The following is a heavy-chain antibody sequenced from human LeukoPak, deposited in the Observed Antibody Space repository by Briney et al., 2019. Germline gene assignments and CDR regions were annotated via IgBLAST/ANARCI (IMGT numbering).Heavy chain of an antibody. Sequence: SETLSLTCTVSGGSISSYYWSWIRQPPGKGLEWIGYIYYSGSTNYNPSLKSRVTISVATSKNQFSLKLNSVTAADTAVYYRARTTERYCRSTSCYGFYYSYYMDVWGKGTTVTISS. V-gene: IGHV4-59*01. D-gene: IGHD2-2*01. CDR1: GGSISSYY. CDR3: ARTTERYCRSTSCYGFYYSYYMDV. J-gene: IGHJ6*03. CDR2: IYYSGST.